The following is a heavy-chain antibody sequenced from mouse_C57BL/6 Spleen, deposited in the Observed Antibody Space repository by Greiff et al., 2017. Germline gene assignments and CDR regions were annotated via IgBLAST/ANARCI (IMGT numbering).Heavy chain of an antibody. CDR3: ARELRPNWDDYFDD. D-gene: IGHD4-1*01. CDR2: IHPNSGST. V-gene: IGHV1-64*01. J-gene: IGHJ2*01. Sequence: QVQLQQPGAELVKPGASVKLSCKASGYTFTSYWMHWVKQRPGQGLEWIGMIHPNSGSTNYNEKFKSKATLTVDKSSSTAYMQLSSLTSEDSAVYYCARELRPNWDDYFDDWGQGTTLTVSS. CDR1: GYTFTSYW.